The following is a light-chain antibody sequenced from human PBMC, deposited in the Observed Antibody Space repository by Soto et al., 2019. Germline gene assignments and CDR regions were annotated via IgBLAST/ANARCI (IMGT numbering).Light chain of an antibody. CDR3: IQFSRVPRT. J-gene: IGKJ1*01. V-gene: IGKV2-24*01. Sequence: VLTQTPLSSPVTLGQPASISCRSSQSLVYSDGNTYLSWLQQRPGQPPRLLVYQASNRFAGVPATGGCSGVWTDFTLKIGRVEIGDVGVYSCIQFSRVPRTVGQRTEVEIK. CDR1: QSLVYSDGNTY. CDR2: QAS.